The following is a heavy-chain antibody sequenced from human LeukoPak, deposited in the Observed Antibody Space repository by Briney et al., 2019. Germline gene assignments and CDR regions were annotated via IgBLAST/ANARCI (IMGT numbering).Heavy chain of an antibody. J-gene: IGHJ4*02. Sequence: GGSLRLSCAASGFTFDDYAMHWVRQTPGKGLEWVSLISWDGDSTSYADSVKGRFSISRDNSKSSLYLQMNSLRPEGTALYYCAKDMIYRDAGSYLGGLIDYWGQGTLVTVSS. CDR2: ISWDGDST. CDR3: AKDMIYRDAGSYLGGLIDY. CDR1: GFTFDDYA. D-gene: IGHD3-10*01. V-gene: IGHV3-43D*03.